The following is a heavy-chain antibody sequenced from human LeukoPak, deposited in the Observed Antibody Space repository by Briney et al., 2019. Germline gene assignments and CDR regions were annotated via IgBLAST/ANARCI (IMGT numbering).Heavy chain of an antibody. D-gene: IGHD3-10*01. CDR2: LSTSGVST. CDR3: VKDFTPYGSGSFFDY. Sequence: GGSLRLSCAASGFTFSNYAMSWVRQAPGKGLEWVSSLSTSGVSTYYADSVKGRFTISRDNSKNTLYLQMTSLRADDTAVYYCVKDFTPYGSGSFFDYWGQGTLVTVSS. V-gene: IGHV3-23*01. CDR1: GFTFSNYA. J-gene: IGHJ4*02.